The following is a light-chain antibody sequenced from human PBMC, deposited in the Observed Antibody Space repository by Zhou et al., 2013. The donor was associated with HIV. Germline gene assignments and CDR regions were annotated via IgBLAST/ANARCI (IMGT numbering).Light chain of an antibody. Sequence: QSALTQPPSASGSPGQSVTISCTGTSSDVGGYNYVSWYQQHPGKAPKLMMYDVSSRPSGVPDRFSGSKSGTSASLAITGLQAEDEADYYCQSYDSSLSGWVFGGGTKLTVL. CDR1: SSDVGGYNY. CDR2: DVS. V-gene: IGLV2-8*01. J-gene: IGLJ3*02. CDR3: QSYDSSLSGWV.